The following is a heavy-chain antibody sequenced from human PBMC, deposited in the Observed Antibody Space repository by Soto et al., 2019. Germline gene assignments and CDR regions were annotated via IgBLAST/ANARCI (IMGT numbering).Heavy chain of an antibody. CDR3: EKAHVMVVAGSNFDY. CDR2: IYHGGTT. V-gene: IGHV4-38-2*02. D-gene: IGHD6-19*01. CDR1: GYSISSGSY. J-gene: IGHJ4*01. Sequence: SETLSLTCTVPGYSISSGSYWGWIRQPPGKGPEWIASIYHGGTTFYNPSLKSRVTVSVDKSNNQFSLKLRSVTAADTAVYYCEKAHVMVVAGSNFDYWGHGTLVTVSS.